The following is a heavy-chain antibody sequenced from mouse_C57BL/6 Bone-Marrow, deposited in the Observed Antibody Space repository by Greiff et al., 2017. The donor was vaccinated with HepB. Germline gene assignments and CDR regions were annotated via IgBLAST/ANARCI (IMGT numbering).Heavy chain of an antibody. Sequence: QVQLQQSGAELARPGASVKLSCKASGYTFTSYGISWVKQRTGQGLEWIGEIYPRSGNTYYNEKFKGKATLTADKSSSTAYMELRSLTSEDSAVYFCARFLITTEDFDVWVTGTTVTVSS. V-gene: IGHV1-81*01. D-gene: IGHD1-1*01. CDR2: IYPRSGNT. CDR3: ARFLITTEDFDV. CDR1: GYTFTSYG. J-gene: IGHJ1*03.